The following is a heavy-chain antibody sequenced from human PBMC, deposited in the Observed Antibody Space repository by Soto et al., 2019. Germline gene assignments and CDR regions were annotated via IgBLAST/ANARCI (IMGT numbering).Heavy chain of an antibody. CDR1: GYTFTSYG. V-gene: IGHV1-18*01. J-gene: IGHJ5*02. Sequence: ASVKVSCKASGYTFTSYGISWVRQAPGQGLEWMGWISAYNGNTNYAQKLQGRVTMTTDTSTSTAYMELRSLRSDDTAVYYCARVRFEGVVVVAATPSFEFDPWGQGTLVTVSS. D-gene: IGHD2-15*01. CDR3: ARVRFEGVVVVAATPSFEFDP. CDR2: ISAYNGNT.